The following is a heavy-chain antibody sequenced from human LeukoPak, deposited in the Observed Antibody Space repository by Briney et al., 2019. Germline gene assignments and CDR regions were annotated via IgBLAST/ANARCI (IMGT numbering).Heavy chain of an antibody. D-gene: IGHD3-10*02. CDR3: ARGRESRYYVSVYFDY. CDR2: IYHSGST. J-gene: IGHJ4*02. CDR1: GGSISSSNW. V-gene: IGHV4-4*02. Sequence: SETLSLTCAVSGGSISSSNWWSWVRQPPGKGLEWIGEIYHSGSTNYNPSLKSRVTISVDKSKNQFSLKLSSVTAADTAVYYCARGRESRYYVSVYFDYWGQGTLVTVSS.